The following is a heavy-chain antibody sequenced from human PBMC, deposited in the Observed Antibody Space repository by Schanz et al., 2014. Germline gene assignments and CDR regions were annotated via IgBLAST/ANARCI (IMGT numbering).Heavy chain of an antibody. CDR3: ARDGVDAAAGGSY. V-gene: IGHV1-46*03. CDR1: GYNITSND. CDR2: INPIGGST. J-gene: IGHJ4*02. Sequence: QVHLVQSGAEVKKPGASVKVSCKASGYNITSNDVTWVRQAPGQGLEWMGMINPIGGSTTYAQKFQGRVTMTRDTSTSTVYMELSSLRSEDTAVYYCARDGVDAAAGGSYWGQGTLVTVSS. D-gene: IGHD6-13*01.